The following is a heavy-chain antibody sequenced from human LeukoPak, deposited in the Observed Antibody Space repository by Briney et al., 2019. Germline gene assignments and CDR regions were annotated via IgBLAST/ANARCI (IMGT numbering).Heavy chain of an antibody. V-gene: IGHV1-46*04. Sequence: ASVKVSCKASGYTFTSYNIHWVRQAPGQGLEWMGTINPSGGSTTYTQKLQGRVTMTRDTSTNTVYMELSSLRSEDTARYYCARDEPRLLMYFDYWGQGTLITVSS. CDR1: GYTFTSYN. CDR2: INPSGGST. CDR3: ARDEPRLLMYFDY. D-gene: IGHD2-21*02. J-gene: IGHJ4*02.